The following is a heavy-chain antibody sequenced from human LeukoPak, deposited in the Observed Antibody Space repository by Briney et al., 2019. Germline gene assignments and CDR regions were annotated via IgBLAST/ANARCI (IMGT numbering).Heavy chain of an antibody. CDR1: GFTFSYYG. V-gene: IGHV3-30*02. CDR3: ARDQSIGYCSSTSCASDAFDI. Sequence: GGSLRLSCAASGFTFSYYGMHWVRQAPGKGLEWVAFTRYDGSNKYYADSVKGRFTISRDNSKNTLYLQMNSLRAEDTAVYYCARDQSIGYCSSTSCASDAFDIWGQGTMVTVSS. D-gene: IGHD2-2*01. J-gene: IGHJ3*02. CDR2: TRYDGSNK.